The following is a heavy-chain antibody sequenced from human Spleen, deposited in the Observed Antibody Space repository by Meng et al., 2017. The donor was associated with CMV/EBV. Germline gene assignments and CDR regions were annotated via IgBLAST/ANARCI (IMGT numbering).Heavy chain of an antibody. Sequence: VAGRSVSGGSHYWSWIRQPPGKGLEWIGDIYYTGRTHYNPSLRSRVTISVATSKNQFSLKLSSVTAADTAMYYCARKVNSHFSFDYWGQGTLVTVSS. CDR1: GRSVSGGSHY. J-gene: IGHJ4*02. D-gene: IGHD4-23*01. V-gene: IGHV4-61*01. CDR3: ARKVNSHFSFDY. CDR2: IYYTGRT.